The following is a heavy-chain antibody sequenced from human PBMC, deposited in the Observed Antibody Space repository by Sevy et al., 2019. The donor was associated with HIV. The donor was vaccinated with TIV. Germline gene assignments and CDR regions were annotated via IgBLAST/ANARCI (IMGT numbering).Heavy chain of an antibody. Sequence: GGSLRLSCVASGFTFSNYPMNWVRQAPGKGLEWVSSISSSSSYTYYGDSVKGRFTSSRDNAKNSLYLQMNSLRAEDTAVYYCFRCGDCSRRSFLLEFDYWGQGILVTVSS. V-gene: IGHV3-21*01. CDR1: GFTFSNYP. CDR3: FRCGDCSRRSFLLEFDY. D-gene: IGHD2-2*01. J-gene: IGHJ4*02. CDR2: ISSSSSYT.